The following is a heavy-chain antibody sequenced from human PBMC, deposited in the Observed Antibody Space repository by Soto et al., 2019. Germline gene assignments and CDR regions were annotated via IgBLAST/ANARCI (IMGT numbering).Heavy chain of an antibody. CDR1: GFTFSSYA. Sequence: QVQLVESGGGVVQPGRSLRLSCAASGFTFSSYAMHWVRQAPGKGLEWVAVISYDGSNKYYANSVKGRFTISRDNSKNTLYLQMNRLRAEDTAVYYCARDPRVYDSSGYFFWGQGTLVTVSS. CDR2: ISYDGSNK. CDR3: ARDPRVYDSSGYFF. J-gene: IGHJ4*02. V-gene: IGHV3-30-3*01. D-gene: IGHD3-22*01.